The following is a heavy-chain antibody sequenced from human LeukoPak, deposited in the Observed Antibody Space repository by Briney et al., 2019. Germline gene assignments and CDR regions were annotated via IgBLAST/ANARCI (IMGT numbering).Heavy chain of an antibody. J-gene: IGHJ4*02. V-gene: IGHV4-59*01. CDR3: ARGRFLEWAFFDY. D-gene: IGHD3-3*01. Sequence: PSETLSLTCTVSGGSISSYYWSWIRQPPGKGLEWIGYIYYSGSTNYNPSLKSRVTISVDTSKNQFSLKLSSVTAADTAVYYCARGRFLEWAFFDYWGQGTLVTVSS. CDR2: IYYSGST. CDR1: GGSISSYY.